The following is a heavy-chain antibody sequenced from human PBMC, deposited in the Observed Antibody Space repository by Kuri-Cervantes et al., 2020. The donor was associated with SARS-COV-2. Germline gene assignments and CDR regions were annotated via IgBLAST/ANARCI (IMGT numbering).Heavy chain of an antibody. CDR3: SRDQVSAAETANY. CDR1: GFTFRDYY. D-gene: IGHD6-13*01. CDR2: ISSSDSTT. J-gene: IGHJ4*02. V-gene: IGHV3-11*01. Sequence: GGSLRLSCVASGFTFRDYYMSWIRQAPGKGLEWISYISSSDSTTYYADSVKGRFTISRDNAKRTLFLQMNSLRVDDTAVYYCSRDQVSAAETANYWGQGALVTVSS.